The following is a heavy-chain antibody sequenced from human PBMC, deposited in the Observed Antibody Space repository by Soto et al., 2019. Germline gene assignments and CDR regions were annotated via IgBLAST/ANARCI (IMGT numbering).Heavy chain of an antibody. CDR3: AKAVGRMYFDY. J-gene: IGHJ4*02. Sequence: VGSLSLSCSTSGFPFSNYSMSLVRQAPGKGLEWVSAISHSGGTTYYADSVKGRFTISRDNSKNTLYLQMNSLRGEDTAVYYCAKAVGRMYFDYWGQGTLVTVSS. CDR1: GFPFSNYS. CDR2: ISHSGGTT. D-gene: IGHD1-26*01. V-gene: IGHV3-23*01.